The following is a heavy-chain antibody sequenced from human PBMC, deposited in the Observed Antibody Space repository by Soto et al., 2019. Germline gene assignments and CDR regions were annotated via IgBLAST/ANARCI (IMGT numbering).Heavy chain of an antibody. Sequence: GGSLRLSCLASGFTFRSYAVTWVRQGPGRGLEWVSAISGSGGSAFSADSVKGRFTISRDNSKNTLFLQMNSLRAEDTAVYYCAKATTNGGWFNPFDSWGQGALVTVSS. V-gene: IGHV3-23*01. CDR1: GFTFRSYA. J-gene: IGHJ4*02. CDR2: ISGSGGSA. D-gene: IGHD6-19*01. CDR3: AKATTNGGWFNPFDS.